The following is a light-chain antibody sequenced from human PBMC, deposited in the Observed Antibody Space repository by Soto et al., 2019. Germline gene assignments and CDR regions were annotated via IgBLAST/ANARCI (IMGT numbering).Light chain of an antibody. Sequence: QSVLTQPPSASGTPGQRVTISCSGSSYNIGSNYVYWYQQLQGTAPKLLIYRNNQRPSGVPDRFSGSKSGTSASLAISGLRSEDEADYYCAAWDDSLSGPVFGGGTQLTVL. CDR3: AAWDDSLSGPV. CDR2: RNN. CDR1: SYNIGSNY. V-gene: IGLV1-47*01. J-gene: IGLJ7*01.